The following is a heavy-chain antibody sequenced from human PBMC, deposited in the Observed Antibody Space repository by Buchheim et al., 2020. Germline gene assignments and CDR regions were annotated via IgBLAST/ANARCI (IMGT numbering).Heavy chain of an antibody. CDR2: ISSTFSSI. Sequence: EVQVVESGGGLVKPGGSLRLSCAASGFTLSTYNMNWVRQAPGKGLEWVSSISSTFSSIYYADSVKGRFTISRDKAKHSLYMQMNSLRAEDTAVYYCARDYMITHHYYGMDVWGQGTT. CDR1: GFTLSTYN. D-gene: IGHD3-16*01. V-gene: IGHV3-21*01. J-gene: IGHJ6*02. CDR3: ARDYMITHHYYGMDV.